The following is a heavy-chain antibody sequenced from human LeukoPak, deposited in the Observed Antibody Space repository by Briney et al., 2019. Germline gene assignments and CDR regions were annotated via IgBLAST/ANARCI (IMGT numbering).Heavy chain of an antibody. CDR3: ARVPDATATPDY. J-gene: IGHJ4*02. CDR1: GFTFSNYG. V-gene: IGHV3-30-3*01. D-gene: IGHD4-17*01. Sequence: PGGSLRLSCAASGFTFSNYGMHWVRQAPGKGLEWVAVISYDGSNKDYADSVKGRFTISRDNSKNTVNVQMNSLRTEDTAVYYCARVPDATATPDYWGQGTLVTVSS. CDR2: ISYDGSNK.